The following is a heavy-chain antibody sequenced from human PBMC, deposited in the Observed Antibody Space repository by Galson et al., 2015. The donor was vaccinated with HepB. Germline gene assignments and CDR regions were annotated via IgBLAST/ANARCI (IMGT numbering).Heavy chain of an antibody. D-gene: IGHD3-10*01. V-gene: IGHV3-23*01. CDR1: GFTFSSYA. Sequence: SLRLSCAASGFTFSSYAMTWVRQAPGKGLEWVSSIRGSGVNTYYADSVKGRFTISRDNSENTLYLQMNSLRAEDTAIYYCAKVPRSWFGDGMFVDYWGQGTPVTVSS. J-gene: IGHJ4*02. CDR3: AKVPRSWFGDGMFVDY. CDR2: IRGSGVNT.